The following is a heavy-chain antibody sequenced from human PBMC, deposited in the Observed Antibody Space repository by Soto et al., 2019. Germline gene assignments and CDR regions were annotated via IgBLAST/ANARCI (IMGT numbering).Heavy chain of an antibody. J-gene: IGHJ4*02. D-gene: IGHD5-12*01. V-gene: IGHV1-69*13. CDR2: IIPIFGTA. Sequence: ASVKVSCKASGGTFSSYAISWVRQAPGQGLEWMGGIIPIFGTANYAQKFQGRVTITADESTSTAYMELSSLRPEDTAVYYCARGNGYKRYYFDYWGQGTLVTVSS. CDR1: GGTFSSYA. CDR3: ARGNGYKRYYFDY.